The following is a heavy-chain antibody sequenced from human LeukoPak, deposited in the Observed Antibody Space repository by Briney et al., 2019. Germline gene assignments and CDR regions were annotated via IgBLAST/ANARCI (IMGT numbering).Heavy chain of an antibody. CDR2: INWNGGST. CDR1: GFTFDDYG. CDR3: ARAGEGSGWFLNWFDP. D-gene: IGHD6-19*01. J-gene: IGHJ5*02. V-gene: IGHV3-20*04. Sequence: GGSLRLSCAASGFTFDDYGMSWVRQAPGKGLEWVSGINWNGGSTGYADSVKGRFTISRDNAKNSLYLQMNSLRAEDTALYYCARAGEGSGWFLNWFDPWGQGTLVTVSS.